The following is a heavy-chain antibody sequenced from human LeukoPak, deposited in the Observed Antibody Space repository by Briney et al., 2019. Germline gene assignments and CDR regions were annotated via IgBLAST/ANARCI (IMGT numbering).Heavy chain of an antibody. Sequence: ASVQFSCNASGYTFSINAINWVRQAPGQGLEWMGWINTNTGGPKYAQGVTGRVSFSLDTSVRSAYLPINSLAAGDTAVYYFAGDANYDGDGYSNRRAFDIWGEGTMVTVSS. CDR3: AGDANYDGDGYSNRRAFDI. V-gene: IGHV7-4-1*02. J-gene: IGHJ3*02. D-gene: IGHD2-21*01. CDR2: INTNTGGP. CDR1: GYTFSINA.